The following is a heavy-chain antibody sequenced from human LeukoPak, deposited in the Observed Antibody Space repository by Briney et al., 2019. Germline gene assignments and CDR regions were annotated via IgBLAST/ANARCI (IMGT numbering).Heavy chain of an antibody. J-gene: IGHJ6*03. Sequence: SETLSLTCAVYGGSFSGYYWSWIRQPPGKGVEWIGEIYHSGSTNYNPSLKSRVTISVDKAKNQSSLKLSSVTAAHTAVYYCARVKVLTGYWIDYYYYYMDVWGKGTTVTVYS. CDR1: GGSFSGYY. CDR3: ARVKVLTGYWIDYYYYYMDV. V-gene: IGHV4-34*01. CDR2: IYHSGST. D-gene: IGHD3-9*01.